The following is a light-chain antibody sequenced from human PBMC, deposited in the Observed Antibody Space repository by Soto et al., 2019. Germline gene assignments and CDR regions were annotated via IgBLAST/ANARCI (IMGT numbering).Light chain of an antibody. CDR3: QQSYSTPR. CDR2: AAS. CDR1: QSISSY. J-gene: IGKJ5*01. V-gene: IGKV1-39*01. Sequence: IPMNQSPSSLSASVGDRVTITFRASQSISSYLNWYQQKPGKAPKLLIYAASSLQSGVPSRFSGSGSGTDFTLTISSLQPEDFATYYCQQSYSTPRFGQGTRLEIK.